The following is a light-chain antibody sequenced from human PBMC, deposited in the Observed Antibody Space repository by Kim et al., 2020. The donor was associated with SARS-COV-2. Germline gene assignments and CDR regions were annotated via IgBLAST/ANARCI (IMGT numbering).Light chain of an antibody. CDR2: GAS. V-gene: IGKV3-15*01. Sequence: SQGERATPSCRASQSVSSNLAWYQQKPGQAPRLLIYGASTRATGIPARFSGSGSGTEFTLTISSLQSEDFAVYYCQQYNNWPPITVGQGTRLEIK. CDR3: QQYNNWPPIT. CDR1: QSVSSN. J-gene: IGKJ5*01.